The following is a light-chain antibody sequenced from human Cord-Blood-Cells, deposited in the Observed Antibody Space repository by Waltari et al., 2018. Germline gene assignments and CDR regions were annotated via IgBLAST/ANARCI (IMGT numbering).Light chain of an antibody. CDR1: RSDVGNYNL. V-gene: IGLV2-23*01. CDR2: EGS. CDR3: CVYEGSSGA. Sequence: QSALTQPASVSGSPGQSSTISCTGTRSDVGNYNLVSWYQQQPGKAPKPMIYEGSKRPSVVSNRFSGSNSGNTASLTISELQAEDEADYYCCVYEGSSGASGGGTKLTVL. J-gene: IGLJ3*02.